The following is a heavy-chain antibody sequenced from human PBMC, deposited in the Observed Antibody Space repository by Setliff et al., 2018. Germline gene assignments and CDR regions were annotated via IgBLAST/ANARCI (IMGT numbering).Heavy chain of an antibody. Sequence: PGGSLRLSCAASGFTFGSFYMTWVRQAPGQGLEWVANIRPDGSETGSLDSVKGRFTISRDNAKNSLYLQMDSLRAEDTAVYYCARWVFGRGWRFDDWGQGTLVTVSS. D-gene: IGHD6-19*01. CDR3: ARWVFGRGWRFDD. CDR2: IRPDGSET. CDR1: GFTFGSFY. J-gene: IGHJ4*02. V-gene: IGHV3-7*03.